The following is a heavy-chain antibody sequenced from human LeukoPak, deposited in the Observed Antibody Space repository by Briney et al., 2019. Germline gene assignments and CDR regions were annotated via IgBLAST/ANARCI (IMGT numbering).Heavy chain of an antibody. CDR3: AREWRYDILTAYYPLNN. CDR2: MYIDGKT. J-gene: IGHJ4*02. CDR1: RFTLFSNF. D-gene: IGHD3-9*01. Sequence: GGGLRHSRVPSRFTLFSNFMSSVGPAPGRGREGVSLMYIDGKTSSDESVKARFPTSRDNSKNTRYLQRNTRRPEDTAVYYCAREWRYDILTAYYPLNNWGQRARVTVSS. V-gene: IGHV3-66*02.